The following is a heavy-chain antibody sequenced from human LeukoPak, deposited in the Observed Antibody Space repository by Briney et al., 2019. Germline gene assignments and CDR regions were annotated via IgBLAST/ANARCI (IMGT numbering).Heavy chain of an antibody. CDR3: ARGTSGWYTLDY. Sequence: PGGSLRLSCAASGFTFSSYGMHWVRQAPGKGLEWVAVISYDGSNKYYADSVKGRFTISRDNSKNTLYLQINSLRAEDTAVYFCARGTSGWYTLDYWGQGTLVTVSS. J-gene: IGHJ4*02. V-gene: IGHV3-30*03. CDR2: ISYDGSNK. CDR1: GFTFSSYG. D-gene: IGHD6-19*01.